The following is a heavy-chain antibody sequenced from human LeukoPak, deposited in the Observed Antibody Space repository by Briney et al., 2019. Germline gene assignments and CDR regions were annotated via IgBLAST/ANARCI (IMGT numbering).Heavy chain of an antibody. V-gene: IGHV3-23*01. D-gene: IGHD1-26*01. CDR1: GFTFSSFG. CDR3: ARGPVYSGRYNWFDP. Sequence: GGSLRLSRVVAGFTFSSFGMSWVRQAPGKGLEWVSAVNGGGGITYYADSVKGRFTISRDNSKNRLFLQMNSLRAEDTAVYHCARGPVYSGRYNWFDPWGQGTLVTVSS. J-gene: IGHJ5*02. CDR2: VNGGGGIT.